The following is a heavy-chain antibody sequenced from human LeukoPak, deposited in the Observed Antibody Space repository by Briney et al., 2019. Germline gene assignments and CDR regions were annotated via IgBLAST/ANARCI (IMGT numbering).Heavy chain of an antibody. D-gene: IGHD6-19*01. J-gene: IGHJ4*02. CDR2: INPDSGGT. V-gene: IGHV1-2*02. CDR1: GYTFTGCY. CDR3: ATGSSLDGSSGWPTHYY. Sequence: ASVKVSCKASGYTFTGCYMRWVRQAPGQGREWMGWINPDSGGTHYAQKFQDRVTMTRDTSISTAYMELSRLRSDDTALYYCATGSSLDGSSGWPTHYYWGQGALVTVSS.